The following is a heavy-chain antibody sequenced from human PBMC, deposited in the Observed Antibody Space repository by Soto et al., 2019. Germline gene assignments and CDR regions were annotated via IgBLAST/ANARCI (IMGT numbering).Heavy chain of an antibody. J-gene: IGHJ4*02. CDR1: GFTFSSYA. Sequence: SGGSLRLSCAASGFTFSSYAMSWVRQAPGKGLEWVSAISGSGGSTYYADSVKGRFTISRDNSKNTLYLQMNSLRAEDTAVYYCAKEIVVVVAASMAFDYWGQGTLVTVSS. D-gene: IGHD2-15*01. CDR3: AKEIVVVVAASMAFDY. CDR2: ISGSGGST. V-gene: IGHV3-23*01.